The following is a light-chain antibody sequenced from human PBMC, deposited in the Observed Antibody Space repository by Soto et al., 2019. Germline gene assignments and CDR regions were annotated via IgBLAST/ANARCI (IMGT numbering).Light chain of an antibody. J-gene: IGKJ4*01. Sequence: EVVMTQSPATLSVSSGERATLSCRASQSVRSHLAWYQQKPGQAPSLLIFGASTRATGVPARFSGSESGTEFTLTISSLQSEDVALYFCQQYNDWPRTFGGGTKVEMK. V-gene: IGKV3-15*01. CDR2: GAS. CDR1: QSVRSH. CDR3: QQYNDWPRT.